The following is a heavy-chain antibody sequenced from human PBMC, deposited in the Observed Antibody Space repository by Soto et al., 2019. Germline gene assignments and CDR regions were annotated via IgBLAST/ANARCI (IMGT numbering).Heavy chain of an antibody. CDR1: GFTFSSYA. J-gene: IGHJ4*02. V-gene: IGHV3-23*01. D-gene: IGHD3-22*01. CDR2: ISGSGGST. CDR3: AKDASYYDSSGYIVYYFDY. Sequence: PGGSLRLSCAASGFTFSSYAMSWVRQAPGKGLEWVSAISGSGGSTYYADSVKGRFTISRDNSKNTLYLQMNSLRAEDTAVYYCAKDASYYDSSGYIVYYFDYWGQGTLVTVSP.